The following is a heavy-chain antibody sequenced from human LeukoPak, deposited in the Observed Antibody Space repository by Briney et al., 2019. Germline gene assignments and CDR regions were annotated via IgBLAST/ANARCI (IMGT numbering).Heavy chain of an antibody. D-gene: IGHD3-10*01. Sequence: GGSLRLSCAASGFLLSSYWIDWVRQAPGKGLVWVSGINSDGSMTGYAESVKGRFTISRDNAKNTLYLQMNSLRAEDTAVYYCAKSRGYYGSGSYPNYYYYGMDVWGQGTTVTVSS. CDR2: INSDGSMT. CDR1: GFLLSSYW. V-gene: IGHV3-74*01. CDR3: AKSRGYYGSGSYPNYYYYGMDV. J-gene: IGHJ6*02.